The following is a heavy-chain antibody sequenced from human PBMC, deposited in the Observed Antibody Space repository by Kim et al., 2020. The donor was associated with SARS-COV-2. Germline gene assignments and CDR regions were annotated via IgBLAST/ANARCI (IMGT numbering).Heavy chain of an antibody. CDR2: IKQDGSEK. D-gene: IGHD6-19*01. V-gene: IGHV3-7*03. Sequence: GGSLRLSCAASGFTFSSYWMSWVRQAPGKGLEWVANIKQDGSEKYYVDSVKGRFTISRDNAKNSLYLQMNSLRAEDTAVYYCARDAGYSSGWYPGYFDYWGQGTLVTVSS. CDR3: ARDAGYSSGWYPGYFDY. J-gene: IGHJ4*02. CDR1: GFTFSSYW.